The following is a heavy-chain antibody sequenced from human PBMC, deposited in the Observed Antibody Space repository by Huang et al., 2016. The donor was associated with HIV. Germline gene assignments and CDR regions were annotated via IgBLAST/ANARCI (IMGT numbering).Heavy chain of an antibody. V-gene: IGHV3-49*03. CDR3: STVGGGIDYIGYTSAYYATGGY. CDR2: IRSKAHGVTT. Sequence: EVQLVESGGTLIQPGRSLRLSCTASGFTFGAYGTSWFRQAPGEGLGWVGFIRSKAHGVTTEYAAAVKGRFIVSRDDSKNIAYLRMSSLKTEDTAVYYCSTVGGGIDYIGYTSAYYATGGYWGQGTLVTVSS. J-gene: IGHJ4*02. D-gene: IGHD6-19*01. CDR1: GFTFGAYG.